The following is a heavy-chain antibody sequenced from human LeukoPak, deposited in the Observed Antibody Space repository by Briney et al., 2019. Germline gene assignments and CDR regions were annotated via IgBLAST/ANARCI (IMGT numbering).Heavy chain of an antibody. CDR1: GFTFSSYE. D-gene: IGHD4-17*01. CDR3: ARGYLYGADEGIDS. V-gene: IGHV3-48*03. CDR2: ISTTASII. Sequence: GRSLRLSCAASGFTFSSYEMNWVRQAPGKGLEWVSYISTTASIIYYADSVRGRFTISRDNAKNSLYLQMNNLRVDDTALYYCARGYLYGADEGIDSWGQGTLVTVSS. J-gene: IGHJ4*02.